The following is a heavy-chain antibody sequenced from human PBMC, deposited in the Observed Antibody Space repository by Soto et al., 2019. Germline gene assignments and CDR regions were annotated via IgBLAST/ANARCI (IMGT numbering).Heavy chain of an antibody. CDR1: GYTFSSFG. CDR2: ISPETGKT. CDR3: TRDLFSISTSTVTTDAF. D-gene: IGHD4-17*01. J-gene: IGHJ4*02. V-gene: IGHV1-18*04. Sequence: VELVQSGAEVKKPGASVRVSCKASGYTFSSFGLSWVRQAPGQGPEWMGWISPETGKTEYSHKFQGRVTMTTDTSTRTLFLALGSLTSDDTAVYYCTRDLFSISTSTVTTDAFWGQGTLVTVSS.